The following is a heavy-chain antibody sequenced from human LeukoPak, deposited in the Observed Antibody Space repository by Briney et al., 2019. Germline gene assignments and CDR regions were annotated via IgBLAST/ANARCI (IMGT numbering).Heavy chain of an antibody. CDR2: MNPNSGNT. V-gene: IGHV1-8*03. Sequence: ASVKVSCKASGYTFTSYDINWVRQATGQGLEWMGWMNPNSGNTGYAQKFQGRVTTTRNTSISTAYMELSSLRSEDTAVYYCARGEHDGYYYYMDVWGKGTTVTVSS. CDR1: GYTFTSYD. D-gene: IGHD1/OR15-1a*01. CDR3: ARGEHDGYYYYMDV. J-gene: IGHJ6*03.